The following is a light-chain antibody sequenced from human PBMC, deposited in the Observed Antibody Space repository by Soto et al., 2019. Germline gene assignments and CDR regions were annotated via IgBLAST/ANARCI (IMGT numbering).Light chain of an antibody. Sequence: EIVLTQSPGTLSLSPGERATLSCRAIQSVSSSYLAWYQQKPGQAPRLLIYGASSRATGIPDRFSGSGSGTDFTLTISRLEPEDFAVYYCQQYRTWPSGTFGQGTKVDI. CDR2: GAS. J-gene: IGKJ1*01. CDR1: QSVSSSY. V-gene: IGKV3-20*01. CDR3: QQYRTWPSGT.